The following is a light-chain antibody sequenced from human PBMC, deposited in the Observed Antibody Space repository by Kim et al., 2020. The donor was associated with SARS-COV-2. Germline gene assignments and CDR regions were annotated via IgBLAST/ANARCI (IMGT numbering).Light chain of an antibody. Sequence: VTISCTGSSSNIGAGYDVHWYQQLPGTAPKLLIYGNSNRPSGVPDRFSGSKSGTSASLAITGLQAEDEADYYCQSYDSSLSGGVFGGGTQLTVL. CDR2: GNS. J-gene: IGLJ2*01. CDR1: SSNIGAGYD. CDR3: QSYDSSLSGGV. V-gene: IGLV1-40*01.